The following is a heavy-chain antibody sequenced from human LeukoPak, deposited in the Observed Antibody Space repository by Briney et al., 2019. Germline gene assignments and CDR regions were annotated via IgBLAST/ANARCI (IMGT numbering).Heavy chain of an antibody. Sequence: SETLSLTCAVYGGSFSGYYWSWIRQPPGKGLEWIGEINHSGSTNYNPSLKSRVTISVDTSKNQFSLKLRSVTAADTAVYYCARVEGSLIAVASLYYFDYWGQGTLVTVSS. D-gene: IGHD6-19*01. CDR1: GGSFSGYY. J-gene: IGHJ4*02. CDR3: ARVEGSLIAVASLYYFDY. V-gene: IGHV4-34*01. CDR2: INHSGST.